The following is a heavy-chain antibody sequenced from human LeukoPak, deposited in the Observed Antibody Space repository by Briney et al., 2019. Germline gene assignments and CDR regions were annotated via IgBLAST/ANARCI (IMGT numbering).Heavy chain of an antibody. CDR3: AKGSELPDNWFDP. D-gene: IGHD1-26*01. Sequence: GGSLRLSCAAAGLTFSTNSMNWVRQAPGKGLEWVAFIRYDGSNKYYADSVKGRFTISRDNSKNTLYLQMNSLRAEDTAVYYCAKGSELPDNWFDPWGQGTLVTVSS. CDR2: IRYDGSNK. CDR1: GLTFSTNS. V-gene: IGHV3-30*02. J-gene: IGHJ5*02.